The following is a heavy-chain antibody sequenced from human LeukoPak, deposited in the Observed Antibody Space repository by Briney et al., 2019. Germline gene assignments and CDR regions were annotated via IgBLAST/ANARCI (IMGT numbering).Heavy chain of an antibody. CDR2: ISYDGSNK. J-gene: IGHJ4*02. CDR3: ARGYYDSSGYWVY. CDR1: GFTFSSYG. D-gene: IGHD3-22*01. Sequence: GGSLRLSCAASGFTFSSYGMHWVRQAPGKGLEWVAVISYDGSNKYYPDSVKGRFTISRDNSKNTLYLQMNSLRSEDTAVYYCARGYYDSSGYWVYWGQGTLVTVSS. V-gene: IGHV3-30*03.